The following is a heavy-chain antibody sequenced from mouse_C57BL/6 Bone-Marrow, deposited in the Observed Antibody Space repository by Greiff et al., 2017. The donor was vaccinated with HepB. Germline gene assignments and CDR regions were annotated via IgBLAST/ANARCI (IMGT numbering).Heavy chain of an antibody. Sequence: QVQLKQSGAELVKPGASVKISCKASGYAFSSYWMNWVKQRPGKGLEWIGQIYPGDGDTNYNGKVKGKATLTADKSSSTAYMQLSSLTSEDSAVYFCASSDYYGSSPAYWGQGTLVTVSA. D-gene: IGHD1-1*01. J-gene: IGHJ3*01. CDR2: IYPGDGDT. CDR3: ASSDYYGSSPAY. V-gene: IGHV1-80*01. CDR1: GYAFSSYW.